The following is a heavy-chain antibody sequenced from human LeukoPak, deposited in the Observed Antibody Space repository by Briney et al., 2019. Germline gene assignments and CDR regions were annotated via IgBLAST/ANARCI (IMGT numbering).Heavy chain of an antibody. CDR3: ARDLGGYSGLEVDL. J-gene: IGHJ5*02. CDR2: IYPYNGNT. CDR1: GYTFSSYG. Sequence: ASVKVSCKSSGYTFSSYGISWVRQAPGQGLEWMGWIYPYNGNTNYAQKVHARVSMTRDKSTGTAYMELTNLRSDDTAVYYCARDLGGYSGLEVDLWGQGTLVTVSS. D-gene: IGHD5-12*01. V-gene: IGHV1-18*04.